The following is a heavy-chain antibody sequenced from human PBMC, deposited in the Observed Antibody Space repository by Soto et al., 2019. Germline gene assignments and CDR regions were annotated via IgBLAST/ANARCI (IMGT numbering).Heavy chain of an antibody. CDR3: ARDGKAASSTYYYYGMDV. CDR2: ISYDGSNK. D-gene: IGHD2-15*01. V-gene: IGHV3-30-3*01. CDR1: GFTFSSYA. Sequence: PGGSLRLSCGASGFTFSSYAMHWVRQAPGKGLEWVAVISYDGSNKYYADSVKGRFTISRDNSKNTLYLQMNSLRAEDTAVYYCARDGKAASSTYYYYGMDVWGQGTKVTVYS. J-gene: IGHJ6*02.